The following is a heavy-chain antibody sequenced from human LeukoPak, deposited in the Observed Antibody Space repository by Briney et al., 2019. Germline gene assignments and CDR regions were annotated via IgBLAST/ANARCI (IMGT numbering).Heavy chain of an antibody. CDR1: GYTFTSYA. CDR3: AKGSVRGVTPYYYCGMDV. J-gene: IGHJ6*04. V-gene: IGHV1-3*01. Sequence: ASVKVSCKASGYTFTSYAMHWVRQAPGQRLEWMGWINAGNGNTKYSQKFQGGVTITRDTSASTAYMELSSLRSEDTAVYYCAKGSVRGVTPYYYCGMDVWGKGTTVTVSS. CDR2: INAGNGNT. D-gene: IGHD3-10*01.